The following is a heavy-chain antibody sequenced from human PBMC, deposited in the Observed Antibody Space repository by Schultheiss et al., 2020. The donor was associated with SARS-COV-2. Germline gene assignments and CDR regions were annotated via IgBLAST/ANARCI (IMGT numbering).Heavy chain of an antibody. J-gene: IGHJ4*02. Sequence: SETLSLTCAVYGGSFSGYYWSWIRQPPGKGLEWIGEINHSGSTNYNPSLKSRVTISVDTSKNQFSLKLSSVTAADTAVYYCARVNAPYGDSDYWGQGTLVTVSS. CDR3: ARVNAPYGDSDY. D-gene: IGHD4-17*01. CDR1: GGSFSGYY. V-gene: IGHV4-34*01. CDR2: INHSGST.